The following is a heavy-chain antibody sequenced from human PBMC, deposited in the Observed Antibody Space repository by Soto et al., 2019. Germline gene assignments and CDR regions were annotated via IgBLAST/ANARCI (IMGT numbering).Heavy chain of an antibody. CDR3: ARLVGIVVVPAYYYYMDV. CDR1: GGSFSGYY. Sequence: SETLSLTCAVYGGSFSGYYWSWIRQPPGKGLEWIGEINHSGSTNYNPSLKSRVTISVDTSKNQFSLKLSSVTAADTAVCYCARLVGIVVVPAYYYYMDVWGKGTTVTVSS. J-gene: IGHJ6*03. CDR2: INHSGST. V-gene: IGHV4-34*01. D-gene: IGHD2-2*03.